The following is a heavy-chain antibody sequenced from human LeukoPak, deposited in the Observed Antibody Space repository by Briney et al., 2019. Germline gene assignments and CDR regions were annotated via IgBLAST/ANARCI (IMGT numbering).Heavy chain of an antibody. V-gene: IGHV3-30*03. CDR2: ISFDGSNK. CDR1: GFTFSSYS. D-gene: IGHD4-17*01. Sequence: GGSLRLSCAASGFTFSSYSMNWVRQAPGKGLEWVAVISFDGSNKYYADSVKGRFSISRDSSKNTLYLQMNSLRAEDTALYYCARDPQSTVTTPFFDYWGQGTLVTVSS. CDR3: ARDPQSTVTTPFFDY. J-gene: IGHJ4*02.